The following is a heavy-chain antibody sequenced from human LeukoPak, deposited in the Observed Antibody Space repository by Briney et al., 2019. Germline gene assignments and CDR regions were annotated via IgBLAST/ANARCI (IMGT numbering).Heavy chain of an antibody. CDR1: GFTFSHYG. V-gene: IGHV3-23*01. Sequence: GGSLRLSCAASGFTFSHYGMTWVRQAPGKGLEWVSAISGSGGSTYYAGSVKGRFTISRDNSKNTLYLQMNSLRADDTAVYYCAKSHHVTAIDYWGQGTLVTVSS. D-gene: IGHD2-21*02. CDR2: ISGSGGST. J-gene: IGHJ4*02. CDR3: AKSHHVTAIDY.